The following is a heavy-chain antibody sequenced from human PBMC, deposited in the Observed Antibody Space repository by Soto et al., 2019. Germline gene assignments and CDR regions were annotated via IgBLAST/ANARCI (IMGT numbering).Heavy chain of an antibody. D-gene: IGHD1-1*01. CDR2: SYHSGSS. V-gene: IGHV4-30-2*06. Sequence: SETLSLTCTVSGGSINSAGHSWGWVRQSPGKGLEWIGYSYHSGSSYYNPSLQSRVTISVDRSKAQFSLKLRSVTAADTAVYYCVRDGTKTLRDWFDPWGQGISVTVSS. CDR3: VRDGTKTLRDWFDP. J-gene: IGHJ5*02. CDR1: GGSINSAGHS.